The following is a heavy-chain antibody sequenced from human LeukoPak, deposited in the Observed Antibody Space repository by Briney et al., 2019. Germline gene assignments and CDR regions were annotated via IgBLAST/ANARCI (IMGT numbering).Heavy chain of an antibody. CDR3: ASWAGNTQSDSWSGPFDY. V-gene: IGHV3-21*01. J-gene: IGHJ4*02. CDR2: ISSSSSYI. D-gene: IGHD3-3*01. Sequence: GESLGLSCVASGFTIDKAWMTWVRQVPGKGLEWVSSISSSSSYIYYADSVKGRFTISRDNAKNSLYLQMSSLRVEDTAVYYCASWAGNTQSDSWSGPFDYWGQGSLVTVSS. CDR1: GFTIDKAW.